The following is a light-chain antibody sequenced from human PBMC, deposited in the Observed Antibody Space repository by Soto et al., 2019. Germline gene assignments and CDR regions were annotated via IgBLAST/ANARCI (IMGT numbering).Light chain of an antibody. CDR2: DVS. V-gene: IGLV2-14*01. CDR3: SSYTSSSTLV. Sequence: QSALTQPASVSGSPGQSITISCTGTSSDVGAYNYVSWYQQHPGKAPKLMICDVSNRPSGVSNRFSGSKSGNTASLTISGLQAEDEADYYCSSYTSSSTLVFGTRTKLTVL. CDR1: SSDVGAYNY. J-gene: IGLJ1*01.